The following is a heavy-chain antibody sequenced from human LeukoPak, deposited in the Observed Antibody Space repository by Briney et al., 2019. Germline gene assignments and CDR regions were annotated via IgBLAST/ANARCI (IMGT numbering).Heavy chain of an antibody. J-gene: IGHJ6*02. V-gene: IGHV1-24*01. CDR2: FDPEDGET. CDR3: ATVHRGDYYYGMDV. CDR1: GYTLTELS. Sequence: ASVKVSCKVSGYTLTELSTHWVRQAPGKGLEWMGGFDPEDGETIYAQKFQGRVTMTEDTSTDTAYMELSSLRSEDTAVYYCATVHRGDYYYGMDVWGQGTTVTVSS. D-gene: IGHD1-14*01.